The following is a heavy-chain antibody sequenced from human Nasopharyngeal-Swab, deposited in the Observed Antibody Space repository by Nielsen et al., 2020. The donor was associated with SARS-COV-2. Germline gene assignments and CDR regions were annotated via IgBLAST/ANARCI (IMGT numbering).Heavy chain of an antibody. CDR3: ARDRRPTDWDYYYGMDV. Sequence: WETLSLTCAASGFTFSSYGMHWVRQAPGKGLEWVAFIRYDGSNKYYADSVKGRFTISRDNSKNTLYLQMNSLRAEDTAVYYCARDRRPTDWDYYYGMDVWGQGTTVTVSS. CDR1: GFTFSSYG. J-gene: IGHJ6*02. D-gene: IGHD3/OR15-3a*01. CDR2: IRYDGSNK. V-gene: IGHV3-30*02.